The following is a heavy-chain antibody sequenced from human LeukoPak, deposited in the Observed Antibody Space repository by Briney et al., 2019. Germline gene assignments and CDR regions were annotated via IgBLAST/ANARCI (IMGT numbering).Heavy chain of an antibody. CDR2: ISSSGSTI. V-gene: IGHV3-48*03. D-gene: IGHD3/OR15-3a*01. CDR1: GFTFSSYE. J-gene: IGHJ6*04. Sequence: GGSLRLSCAASGFTFSSYEMNWVRQAPGKGLEWVSYISSSGSTIYYADSVKGRFTISRDNAKNSLYLQMNSLRAEDTAVYYCAREFFGPYGMDVWGKGPTVTVSS. CDR3: AREFFGPYGMDV.